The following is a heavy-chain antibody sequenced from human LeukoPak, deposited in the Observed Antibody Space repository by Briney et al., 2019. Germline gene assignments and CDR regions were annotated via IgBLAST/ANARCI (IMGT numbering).Heavy chain of an antibody. D-gene: IGHD6-19*01. CDR2: IYENGGTT. Sequence: GGSLRLSCVGSGFTFRSHAMSWVRQAPEKGLEFVSGIYENGGTTYYADSVKGRFSISRDNSKNTLYLQMDSLRGEDTAVYYCAKQYSSGWYLPYNWFDPWGQGTLVTVSS. CDR1: GFTFRSHA. J-gene: IGHJ5*02. CDR3: AKQYSSGWYLPYNWFDP. V-gene: IGHV3-23*01.